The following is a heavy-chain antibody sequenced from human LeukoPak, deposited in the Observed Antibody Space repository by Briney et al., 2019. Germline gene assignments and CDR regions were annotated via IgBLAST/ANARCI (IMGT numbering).Heavy chain of an antibody. Sequence: APVKVSCKASGYTFTGYYMHWVRQAPGQGLEWMGWINPNSGGTNYAQKFQGRVTMTRDTSISTAYMELSRLRSDDTAVYYCARVVAVDIVATISLVFDYWGQGTLVTVSS. CDR3: ARVVAVDIVATISLVFDY. D-gene: IGHD5-12*01. CDR1: GYTFTGYY. V-gene: IGHV1-2*02. CDR2: INPNSGGT. J-gene: IGHJ4*02.